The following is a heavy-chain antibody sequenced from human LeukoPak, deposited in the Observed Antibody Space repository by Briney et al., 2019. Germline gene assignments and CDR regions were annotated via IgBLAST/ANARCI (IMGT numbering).Heavy chain of an antibody. CDR1: GFTFGFYA. CDR3: ARGPRPLYYDSSGYYGY. CDR2: INGGGVRT. J-gene: IGHJ4*02. V-gene: IGHV3-23*01. Sequence: GGSLRLSCAASGFTFGFYAMTWVRQAPGVGLEWVSSINGGGVRTYYADSVKGRFTISRDNSKNTLYLQMNSLRAEDTAVYYCARGPRPLYYDSSGYYGYWGQGTLVTVSS. D-gene: IGHD3-22*01.